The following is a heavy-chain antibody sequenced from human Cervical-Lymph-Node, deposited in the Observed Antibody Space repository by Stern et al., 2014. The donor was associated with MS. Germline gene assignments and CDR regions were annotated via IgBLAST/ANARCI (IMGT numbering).Heavy chain of an antibody. CDR2: IYPPDSKT. D-gene: IGHD4-17*01. V-gene: IGHV5-51*01. J-gene: IGHJ4*02. Sequence: VQLVQSGAEVKKPGESLKISCQVSGYNFPVYWIGWGRQTPGKGLEWVGIIYPPDSKTSYSPSFHGQVSMSVDKSVSTAYFQWSSLQTSDTALYFCARHTGDYAFDYWGQGTLVIVSS. CDR1: GYNFPVYW. CDR3: ARHTGDYAFDY.